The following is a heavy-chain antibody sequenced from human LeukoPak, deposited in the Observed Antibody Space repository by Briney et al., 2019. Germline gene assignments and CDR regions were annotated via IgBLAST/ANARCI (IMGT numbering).Heavy chain of an antibody. Sequence: GASVKVPCKVSGYTLTELSMHWVRQAPGKGLEWMGGFDPEDGETIYAQKFQGRVTMTEDTSTDTAYMELSSLRSEDTAVYYCATARDRHKYDSSGYYFDYSSQGTLVTVSS. V-gene: IGHV1-24*01. J-gene: IGHJ4*02. D-gene: IGHD3-22*01. CDR1: GYTLTELS. CDR2: FDPEDGET. CDR3: ATARDRHKYDSSGYYFDY.